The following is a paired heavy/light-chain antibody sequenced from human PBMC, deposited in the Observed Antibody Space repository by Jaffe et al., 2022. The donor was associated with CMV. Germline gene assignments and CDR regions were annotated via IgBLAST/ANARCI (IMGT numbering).Heavy chain of an antibody. V-gene: IGHV1-69*09. D-gene: IGHD6-19*01. J-gene: IGHJ6*03. CDR2: IIPILGIA. Sequence: QVQLVQSGAEVKKPGSSVKVSCKASGGTFSSYAISWVRQAPGQGLEWMGRIIPILGIANYAQKFQGRVTITADKSTSTAYMELSSLRSEDTAVYYCARAPIRAVAGNYYYYYMDVWGKGTTVTVSS. CDR3: ARAPIRAVAGNYYYYYMDV. CDR1: GGTFSSYA.
Light chain of an antibody. V-gene: IGLV9-49*01. CDR2: VGTGGIVG. CDR1: SGYSNYK. CDR3: GADHGSGSNFVSV. J-gene: IGLJ3*02. Sequence: QPVLTQPPSASASLGASVTLTCTLSSGYSNYKVDWYQQRPGKGPRFVMRVGTGGIVGSKGDGIPDRFSVLGSGLNRYLTIKNIQEEDESDYHCGADHGSGSNFVSVFGGGTKLTVL.